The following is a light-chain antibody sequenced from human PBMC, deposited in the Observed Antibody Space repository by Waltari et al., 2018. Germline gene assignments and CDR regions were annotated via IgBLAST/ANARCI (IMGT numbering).Light chain of an antibody. CDR1: SSNIGSNY. Sequence: QSVLTQPPSASGTPGQRVTISCFGRSSNIGSNYVTRYQQPPGTAPQLLIYTNSPRPSWVPDRFSGSKSGASASLAISGLQSEDEADYYCAAWDGSLNGYVFGAGTKVTVL. J-gene: IGLJ1*01. CDR3: AAWDGSLNGYV. CDR2: TNS. V-gene: IGLV1-44*01.